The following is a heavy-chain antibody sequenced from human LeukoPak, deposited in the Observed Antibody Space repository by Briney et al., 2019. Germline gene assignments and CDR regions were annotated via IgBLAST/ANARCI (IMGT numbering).Heavy chain of an antibody. CDR3: ANWGDCSSTSCLDY. V-gene: IGHV1-8*03. J-gene: IGHJ4*02. CDR1: GYTFTSYD. D-gene: IGHD2-2*01. CDR2: MNPNSGNT. Sequence: ASVKVSCKASGYTFTSYDINWVRQATGQGLEWMGWMNPNSGNTGYAQKFQGRVTITRNTSISTAYMELSSLRSEDTAVYYCANWGDCSSTSCLDYWGQGTLVTVSS.